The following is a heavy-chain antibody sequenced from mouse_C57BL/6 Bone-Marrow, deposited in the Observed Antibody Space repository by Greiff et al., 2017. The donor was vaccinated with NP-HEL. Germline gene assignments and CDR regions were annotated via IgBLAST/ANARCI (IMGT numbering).Heavy chain of an antibody. CDR1: GYTFTDYY. D-gene: IGHD1-1*01. Sequence: EVQLQQSGPELVKPGASVKISCKASGYTFTDYYMNWVKQSHGKSLEWIGDINPNNGGTSYNQKFKGKATLTVDKSSSTAYMELRSLTSEDSAVYYCARGLLRARMDYWGQGTSVTVSS. J-gene: IGHJ4*01. CDR2: INPNNGGT. CDR3: ARGLLRARMDY. V-gene: IGHV1-26*01.